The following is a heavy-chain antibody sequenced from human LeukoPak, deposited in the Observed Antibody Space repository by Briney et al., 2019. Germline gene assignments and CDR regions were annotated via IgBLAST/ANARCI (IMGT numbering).Heavy chain of an antibody. CDR1: GFTFSSYT. V-gene: IGHV3-21*01. CDR3: ASDPPHQPGGRFGVAPGDY. CDR2: ISSSSSYI. Sequence: PGGSLRLSCAASGFTFSSYTMNWVRQAPGKGLEWVSSISSSSSYIYYADSVKGRFTISRDNAKNSLYLQMNSLRAEDTAVYYCASDPPHQPGGRFGVAPGDYWGQGTLVTVSS. J-gene: IGHJ4*02. D-gene: IGHD3-3*01.